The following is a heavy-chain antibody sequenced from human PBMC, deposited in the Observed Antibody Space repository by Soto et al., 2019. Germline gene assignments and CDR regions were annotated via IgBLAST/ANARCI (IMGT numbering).Heavy chain of an antibody. CDR2: ISSSGSST. V-gene: IGHV3-11*01. D-gene: IGHD6-6*01. Sequence: QVQLVESGGGLVKPGGSLRLSCAASGFTFGDYYMSWIRQAPGQGLEWVSYISSSGSSTYYVDSVRGRFTISRDNADSLTYLQVDSMGTQDLAVYYCATAAAARPSSRYWAEGTLVTDSS. CDR1: GFTFGDYY. CDR3: ATAAAARPSSRY. J-gene: IGHJ4*02.